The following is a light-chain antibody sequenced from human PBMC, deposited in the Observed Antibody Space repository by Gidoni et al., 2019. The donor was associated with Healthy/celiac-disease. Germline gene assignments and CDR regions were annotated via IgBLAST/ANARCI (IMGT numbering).Light chain of an antibody. Sequence: QMTQSPSSLSASVGDRVTITCQASQDISNYLNWYQQKPGKAPKLLIYDASNLETGVPSRFSGSGSGTDFTFTISSLQPEDIATYYCQQYDNLPLTFXGXTKVEIK. CDR1: QDISNY. CDR3: QQYDNLPLT. J-gene: IGKJ4*01. V-gene: IGKV1-33*01. CDR2: DAS.